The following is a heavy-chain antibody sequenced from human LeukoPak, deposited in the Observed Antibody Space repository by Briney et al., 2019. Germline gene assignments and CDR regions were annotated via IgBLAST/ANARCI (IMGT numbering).Heavy chain of an antibody. J-gene: IGHJ4*02. CDR3: ANHFACGSTSCPPFDS. Sequence: GGSLRLSCAASGFTVSSNYMSWVRQAPGKGLEWVSSISDNSNYIYYSDSVEGRFTISRDNAKNSLYLQMNSLRVEDTAVYYCANHFACGSTSCPPFDSWGQGTLVTVSS. V-gene: IGHV3-21*01. CDR1: GFTVSSNY. CDR2: ISDNSNYI. D-gene: IGHD2-2*01.